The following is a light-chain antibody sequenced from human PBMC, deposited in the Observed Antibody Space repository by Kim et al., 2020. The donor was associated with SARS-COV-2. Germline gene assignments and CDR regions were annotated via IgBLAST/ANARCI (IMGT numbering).Light chain of an antibody. CDR2: DVS. V-gene: IGLV2-14*03. CDR3: SSYTSSGTWV. CDR1: SSDFGGYNY. Sequence: GQSITISCTGTSSDFGGYNYVSWYHQHPGKAPKVMIYDVSKRPSGVSNRFSGSKSGNTASLTISGLQAEDEADYYCSSYTSSGTWVFGGGTKVTVL. J-gene: IGLJ3*02.